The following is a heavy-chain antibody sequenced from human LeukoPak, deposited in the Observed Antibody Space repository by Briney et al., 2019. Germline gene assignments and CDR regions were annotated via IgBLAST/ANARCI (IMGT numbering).Heavy chain of an antibody. CDR2: ISSSGSTI. D-gene: IGHD6-19*01. Sequence: PGGSLRLSXAASGFTFSDYYMSWIRQAPGKGLEWVSYISSSGSTIYYADSVKGRFTISRDNAKNSLYLQMNSLRAEDTAVYYCAKDRQWLRVTTFDYWGQGTLVTVSS. V-gene: IGHV3-11*04. CDR3: AKDRQWLRVTTFDY. J-gene: IGHJ4*02. CDR1: GFTFSDYY.